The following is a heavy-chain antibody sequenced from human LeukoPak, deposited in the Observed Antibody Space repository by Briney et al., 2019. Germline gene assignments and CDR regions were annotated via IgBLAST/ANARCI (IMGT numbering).Heavy chain of an antibody. J-gene: IGHJ4*02. V-gene: IGHV4-4*02. CDR1: GDSINSLDL. Sequence: SEILSLTCTVSGDSINSLDLWSWVRQPPGKGLEWIGEMYLSGTTHSNPSVKSRVTISIDKSKNQFFLNLSSVTAADTAVYYCAGLVGRYSSGLYYYYFDYWGQGTLVTVSS. D-gene: IGHD3-22*01. CDR3: AGLVGRYSSGLYYYYFDY. CDR2: MYLSGTT.